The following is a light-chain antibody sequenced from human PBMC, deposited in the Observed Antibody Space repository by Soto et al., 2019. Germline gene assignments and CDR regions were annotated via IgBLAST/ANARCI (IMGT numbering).Light chain of an antibody. CDR3: SSYAGTSTFVL. CDR2: EAT. V-gene: IGLV2-23*01. CDR1: SSDIGRYNL. J-gene: IGLJ2*01. Sequence: LTQPASVSGSPGHSISISCTGSSSDIGRYNLVSWYQHHPGKAPKLIIYEATKRPSGVSDRISGSKSGNTASLTISGLQAEDEADYYCSSYAGTSTFVLFGGGTKVTVL.